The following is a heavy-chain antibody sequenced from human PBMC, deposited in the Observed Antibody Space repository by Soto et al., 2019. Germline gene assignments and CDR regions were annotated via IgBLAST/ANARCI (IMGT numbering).Heavy chain of an antibody. V-gene: IGHV4-39*01. CDR3: ARLNAGTTYYYYGMDV. CDR2: IYYSGST. D-gene: IGHD1-7*01. CDR1: GASISSSSYY. J-gene: IGHJ6*02. Sequence: SETLSLTCTVSGASISSSSYYWGWIRQPPGKGLEWIGSIYYSGSTYYNPSLKSRATISVDTSKNQFSLKLSSVTAADTALYYCARLNAGTTYYYYGMDVWGQGTTVT.